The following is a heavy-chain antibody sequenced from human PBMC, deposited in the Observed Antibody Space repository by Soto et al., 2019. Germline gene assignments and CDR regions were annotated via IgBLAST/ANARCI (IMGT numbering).Heavy chain of an antibody. D-gene: IGHD1-26*01. J-gene: IGHJ4*02. CDR3: ARDAIRYSGSYYQNY. CDR2: IGPESGAT. CDR1: GYTFTGHY. Sequence: ASVKVSCKASGYTFTGHYIHWVRQAPEQGPEWMGEIGPESGATRYAQKFQGRVTMTRDMSITTVYMELNSLRAEDTAVYYCARDAIRYSGSYYQNYWGQGTLVTVSS. V-gene: IGHV1-2*02.